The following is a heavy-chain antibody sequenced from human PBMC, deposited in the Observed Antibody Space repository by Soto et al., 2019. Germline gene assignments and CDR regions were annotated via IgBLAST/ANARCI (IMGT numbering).Heavy chain of an antibody. J-gene: IGHJ3*02. V-gene: IGHV3-30*04. CDR2: ISYDGSNK. CDR3: AGDGAQNPEGTFDI. D-gene: IGHD3-10*01. Sequence: GGSLRLSCAASGFTFSSYAMHWVRQAPGKGLEWVAVISYDGSNKYYADSVKGRFTISRDNSKNTLYLQMNSLRAEDAAVYYCAGDGAQNPEGTFDIWGQGTMVTVSS. CDR1: GFTFSSYA.